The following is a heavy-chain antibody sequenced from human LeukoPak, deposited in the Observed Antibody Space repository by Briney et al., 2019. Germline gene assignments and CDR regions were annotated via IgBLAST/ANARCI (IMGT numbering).Heavy chain of an antibody. CDR2: IIPIFGTA. D-gene: IGHD3-22*01. Sequence: GASVKVSCKASGGTFSSYAISWVRQAPGQGLEWMGGIIPIFGTANYAQKFQGRVTITADESTSTAYMELSSLRSEDTAVYYCARPYYYDSSGYRLDHASDAFDIWGQGTMVAVSS. CDR1: GGTFSSYA. V-gene: IGHV1-69*13. J-gene: IGHJ3*02. CDR3: ARPYYYDSSGYRLDHASDAFDI.